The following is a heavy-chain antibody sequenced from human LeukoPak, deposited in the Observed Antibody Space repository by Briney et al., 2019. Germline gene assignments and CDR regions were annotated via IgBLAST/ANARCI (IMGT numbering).Heavy chain of an antibody. CDR1: GFTFDDYA. D-gene: IGHD6-13*01. V-gene: IGHV3-9*01. Sequence: GGSLRLSCAASGFTFDDYAMHWVRQAPGKGLEWVSGISWNSGSIGYADSVKGRFTISRDNAKDSLYLQMNSLRAEDTALYYCAMLGVSSSWLLMDVWGKGTTVTVSS. J-gene: IGHJ6*03. CDR2: ISWNSGSI. CDR3: AMLGVSSSWLLMDV.